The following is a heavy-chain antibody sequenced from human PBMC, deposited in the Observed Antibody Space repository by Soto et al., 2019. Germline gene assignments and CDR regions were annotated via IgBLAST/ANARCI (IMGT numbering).Heavy chain of an antibody. CDR3: ARDPLAGGVIVTYRWFDY. J-gene: IGHJ4*02. CDR2: ISAYNGNT. Sequence: QVQLVQSGAEVKKPGASVKVSCKASGYTFTSYGISWVRQAPGQGLEWMGWISAYNGNTNYAQKLQGRVTMTTDTSPSTAYMELRSLRSDDTAVYYCARDPLAGGVIVTYRWFDYWGQGTLVTVSS. CDR1: GYTFTSYG. D-gene: IGHD3-16*02. V-gene: IGHV1-18*01.